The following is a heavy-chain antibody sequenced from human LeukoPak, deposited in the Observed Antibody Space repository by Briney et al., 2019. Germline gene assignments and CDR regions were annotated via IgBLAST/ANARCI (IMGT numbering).Heavy chain of an antibody. CDR1: GGSISSYY. Sequence: SETLSLTCTVSGGSISSYYWSWIRQPAGKGLEWIGRIYTSGSTNYNPSLKSRVTMSVDTSKNQFSLKLSSVTAADTAVYYCASSSRDYYYYGMDVWGQGTTVTVSS. CDR3: ASSSRDYYYYGMDV. D-gene: IGHD6-13*01. CDR2: IYTSGST. V-gene: IGHV4-4*07. J-gene: IGHJ6*02.